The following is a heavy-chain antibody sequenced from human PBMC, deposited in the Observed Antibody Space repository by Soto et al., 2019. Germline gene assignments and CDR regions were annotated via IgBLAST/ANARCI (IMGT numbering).Heavy chain of an antibody. J-gene: IGHJ4*02. Sequence: QVTLKESGPVLAKPTETLTLTCTVSGFSLSNVKLGVSWIRQPPGKALEWLALIFSNDEKSYSSSLKTRLTISKDTSKSQVVLTLNNMDPVDTATYYSARVVRLSGGWSRPYYFDSWGQGSLVTVSS. CDR1: GFSLSNVKLG. V-gene: IGHV2-26*01. CDR2: IFSNDEK. D-gene: IGHD6-19*01. CDR3: ARVVRLSGGWSRPYYFDS.